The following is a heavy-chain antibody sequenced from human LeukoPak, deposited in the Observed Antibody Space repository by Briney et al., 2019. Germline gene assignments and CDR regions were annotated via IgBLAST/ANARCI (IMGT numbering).Heavy chain of an antibody. CDR2: TYYRSKWYN. CDR3: ARDFLRGAPDYFDQ. V-gene: IGHV6-1*01. CDR1: GDSVSSKSAA. J-gene: IGHJ4*02. D-gene: IGHD3-10*01. Sequence: SQPLSLTFPISGDSVSSKSAAWNGIGRSPWRGLEGLGRTYYRSKWYNDYAVSVKSPITINPDTSKNQFSLQLNSVTPEDTAVYYCARDFLRGAPDYFDQWGQGTLVTVSS.